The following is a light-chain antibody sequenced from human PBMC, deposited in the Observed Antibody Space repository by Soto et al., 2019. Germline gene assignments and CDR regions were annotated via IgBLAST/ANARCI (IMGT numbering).Light chain of an antibody. Sequence: QSALAQPASVSGSPGQSITISCTGTSRNVGSYKLVSWYQQHPGKAPKLMIFEVNKRPSAVSNRFSGSKPGNTASLTISGLKVEDEADYYCCSSGGSPTYVFGTGTKVTVL. CDR2: EVN. V-gene: IGLV2-23*02. CDR1: SRNVGSYKL. J-gene: IGLJ1*01. CDR3: CSSGGSPTYV.